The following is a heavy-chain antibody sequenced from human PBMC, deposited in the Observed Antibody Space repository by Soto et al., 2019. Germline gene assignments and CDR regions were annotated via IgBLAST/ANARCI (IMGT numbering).Heavy chain of an antibody. J-gene: IGHJ4*02. Sequence: GGSLRLSCAASGFTFGSYAMSWVRQAPGKGLEWVSTVGDSGDSTYNADSVKGRFTISRDNSKDTLYLQMNSLRAEDTAVYYCAKSPLGYCSGGSCYPPHYFDYWGQGTLVTVSS. CDR3: AKSPLGYCSGGSCYPPHYFDY. CDR2: VGDSGDST. V-gene: IGHV3-23*01. D-gene: IGHD2-15*01. CDR1: GFTFGSYA.